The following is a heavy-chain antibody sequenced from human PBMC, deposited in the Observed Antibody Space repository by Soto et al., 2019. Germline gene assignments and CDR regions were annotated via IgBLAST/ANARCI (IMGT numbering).Heavy chain of an antibody. CDR3: AKDLIIAAAGTIA. Sequence: HPGGSLRLSCAASGFTFSSYAMHWVRQAPGKGLEWVAVISYDGGNKYYADSVKGRFTISRDNSKNTLYLQMNSLRAEDTAVYYCAKDLIIAAAGTIAWGQGTLVTVS. D-gene: IGHD6-13*01. J-gene: IGHJ5*02. CDR2: ISYDGGNK. V-gene: IGHV3-30-3*01. CDR1: GFTFSSYA.